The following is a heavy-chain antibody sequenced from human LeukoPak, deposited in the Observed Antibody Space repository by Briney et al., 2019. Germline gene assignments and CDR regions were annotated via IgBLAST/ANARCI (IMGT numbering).Heavy chain of an antibody. Sequence: GGSLRLSCAASGFTFSSYWMHWVRQAPGKGLEWVSYISSSSSTIYYADSVKGRFTISRDNAKNSLYLQMNSLRAEDTAVYYCARSPSGSYSSWFFDYWGQGTLVTVSS. V-gene: IGHV3-48*01. D-gene: IGHD1-26*01. CDR2: ISSSSSTI. CDR1: GFTFSSYW. J-gene: IGHJ4*02. CDR3: ARSPSGSYSSWFFDY.